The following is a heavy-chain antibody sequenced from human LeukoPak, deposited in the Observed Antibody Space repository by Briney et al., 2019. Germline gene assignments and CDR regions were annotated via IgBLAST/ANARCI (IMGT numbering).Heavy chain of an antibody. D-gene: IGHD3-22*01. Sequence: GGSLRLSCAASGFTFSDHYMDWVRQAPGKGLVWVSRINSDGSSTSYADSVKGRFTISRDNAKNTLYLQMNSLRAEDTAVYYCARDSPPHYYDSSGYLNWGQGTLVTVSS. CDR2: INSDGSST. V-gene: IGHV3-74*01. CDR1: GFTFSDHY. J-gene: IGHJ4*02. CDR3: ARDSPPHYYDSSGYLN.